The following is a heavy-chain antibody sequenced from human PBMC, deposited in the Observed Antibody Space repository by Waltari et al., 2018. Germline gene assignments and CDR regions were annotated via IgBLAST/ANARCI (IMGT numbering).Heavy chain of an antibody. D-gene: IGHD6-13*01. CDR2: INHSGST. Sequence: QVQLQQWGAGLLKPSETLSLTCAVYGGSFSGYYWSWIRQPPGTGLEWIGEINHSGSTNYNPSLKSRVTISVDTSKNQFSLKLSSVTAADTAVYYCARCSVRSYYIKYSSSLNYFDYWGQGTLVTVSS. J-gene: IGHJ4*02. V-gene: IGHV4-34*01. CDR3: ARCSVRSYYIKYSSSLNYFDY. CDR1: GGSFSGYY.